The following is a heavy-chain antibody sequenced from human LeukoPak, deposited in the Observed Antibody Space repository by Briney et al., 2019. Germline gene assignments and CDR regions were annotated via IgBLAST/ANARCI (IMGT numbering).Heavy chain of an antibody. CDR1: GGSISSGSYY. D-gene: IGHD2-2*01. Sequence: SQTLSLTCTVSGGSISSGSYYWSWIRQPAGKGLEWIGRIYTSGSTNYNPSLKSRVTISVDTSKNDFSLKLSSVTTADTAVYYCARGGHIVVVPATDAFDIWGQGTMVTVSS. CDR3: ARGGHIVVVPATDAFDI. J-gene: IGHJ3*02. V-gene: IGHV4-61*02. CDR2: IYTSGST.